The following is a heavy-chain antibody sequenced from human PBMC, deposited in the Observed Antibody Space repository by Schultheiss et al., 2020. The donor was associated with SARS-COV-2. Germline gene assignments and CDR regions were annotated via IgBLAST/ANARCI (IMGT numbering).Heavy chain of an antibody. V-gene: IGHV3-23*01. CDR1: GFTFSSYG. D-gene: IGHD1-26*01. CDR3: AKEPPIVGAPYYFDY. CDR2: ISGSGGST. Sequence: GGSLRLSCAASGFTFSSYGMHWVRQATGKGLESVSAISGSGGSTYYADSVKGRFTISRDNAKNSLYLQMNSLRAEDTAVYYCAKEPPIVGAPYYFDYWGQGTLVTVSS. J-gene: IGHJ4*02.